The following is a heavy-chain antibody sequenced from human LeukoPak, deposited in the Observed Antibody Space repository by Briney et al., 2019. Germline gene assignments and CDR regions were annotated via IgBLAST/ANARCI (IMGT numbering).Heavy chain of an antibody. CDR2: ISSSGSTI. CDR1: GFTFSSYE. Sequence: PGGSLRLSCAASGFTFSSYEMNWVRQAPGKGLEWVSYISSSGSTIYYADSVKGRFTISRDNAKNSLYLQMNSLRAEDTALYYCAKDKRRAAAGHFDYWGQGTLVTVSS. D-gene: IGHD6-13*01. CDR3: AKDKRRAAAGHFDY. V-gene: IGHV3-48*03. J-gene: IGHJ4*02.